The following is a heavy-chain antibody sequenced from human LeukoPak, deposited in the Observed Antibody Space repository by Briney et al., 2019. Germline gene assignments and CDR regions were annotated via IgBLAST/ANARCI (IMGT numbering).Heavy chain of an antibody. V-gene: IGHV3-53*01. Sequence: PGGSLRLSCAVSGFSVSSNYMSWVRQAPGKGLEWVSVIYSGGSTYYADSVKGRFTISRDTSKNTLYLQMNSLRAEDTAVYYCAREWDTSGRYFDSWGQGTLVTVSS. CDR1: GFSVSSNY. D-gene: IGHD3-22*01. J-gene: IGHJ4*02. CDR3: AREWDTSGRYFDS. CDR2: IYSGGST.